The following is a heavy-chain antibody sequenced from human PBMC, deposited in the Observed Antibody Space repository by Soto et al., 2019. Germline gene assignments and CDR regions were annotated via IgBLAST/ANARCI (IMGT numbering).Heavy chain of an antibody. CDR2: INAGNGNT. D-gene: IGHD3-22*01. CDR3: ARGSSYDSSGYYPYNWFDP. CDR1: GYTFTSYA. J-gene: IGHJ5*02. V-gene: IGHV1-3*01. Sequence: VASVKVSCKASGYTFTSYAMHWVRQAPGQRLEWMGWINAGNGNTKYSQKFQGRVTITRDTSASTAYMELSSLRSEGTAVYYCARGSSYDSSGYYPYNWFDPWGQGTLVTVSS.